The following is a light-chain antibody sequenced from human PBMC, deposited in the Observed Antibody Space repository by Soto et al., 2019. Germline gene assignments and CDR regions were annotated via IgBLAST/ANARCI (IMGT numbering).Light chain of an antibody. CDR3: SSYTSSSTV. Sequence: QSVLTQPASVSGSPGQSITISCTGTSSDVRGYNYVSWYQQHPGKAPKLMIYDVINRPSGVSNRFSGSKSGNTASLTISGLQAEDEADYYCSSYTSSSTVFGTGTKVTVL. CDR2: DVI. CDR1: SSDVRGYNY. J-gene: IGLJ1*01. V-gene: IGLV2-14*01.